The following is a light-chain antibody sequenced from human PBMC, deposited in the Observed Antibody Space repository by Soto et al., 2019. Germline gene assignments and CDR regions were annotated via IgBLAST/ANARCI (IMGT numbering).Light chain of an antibody. CDR1: NSNVGNNT. J-gene: IGLJ3*02. CDR3: QSYDNSLSGSWV. Sequence: QSVLTQPPSASGTPGQRVTISCSGSNSNVGNNTVNWYQQLPGTAPKLLIESNNERPSGVPDRFSGSKSATSASLAISGLQSEDEAHYYCQSYDNSLSGSWVFGGGTKVTVL. CDR2: SNN. V-gene: IGLV1-44*01.